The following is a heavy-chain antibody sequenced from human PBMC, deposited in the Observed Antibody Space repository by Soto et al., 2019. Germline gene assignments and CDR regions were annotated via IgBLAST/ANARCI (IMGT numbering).Heavy chain of an antibody. CDR3: AKVIVLRYFDVYGMDV. D-gene: IGHD3-9*01. Sequence: QVQLVESGGGVVQPGRSLRLSCAASGFTFSSYGMHWVRQAPGKGLEWVAVISYDGSNKYYADSVKGRFTISRDNSKNTLYLQMNSLRAEDTAVYYCAKVIVLRYFDVYGMDVWGQGTTVTVSS. CDR2: ISYDGSNK. CDR1: GFTFSSYG. V-gene: IGHV3-30*18. J-gene: IGHJ6*02.